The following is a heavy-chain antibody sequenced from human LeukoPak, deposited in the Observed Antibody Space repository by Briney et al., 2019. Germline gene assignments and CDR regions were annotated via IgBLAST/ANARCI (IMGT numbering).Heavy chain of an antibody. D-gene: IGHD1-26*01. CDR2: ISYDGSNK. V-gene: IGHV3-30*18. J-gene: IGHJ4*02. CDR3: AKRGYSATHKYFDY. Sequence: PGTSLRLSCGASGFSFSGYGMHWVRQAPGKGREWVAVISYDGSNKYYADSVKGRFTTPRDNSKTTLYLKMNSLRAEETDVHSCAKRGYSATHKYFDYWGQGTLVTVSS. CDR1: GFSFSGYG.